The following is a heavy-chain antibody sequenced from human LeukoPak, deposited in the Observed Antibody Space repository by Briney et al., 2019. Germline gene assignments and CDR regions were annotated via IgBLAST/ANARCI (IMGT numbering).Heavy chain of an antibody. Sequence: GGSLRLSCAASGFTFDDYAIHWVRQAPGKGLEWVSGISWNSGSIGYADSVKGRFTISRDNAKNSLYLQMNSLRAEDTALYYCAKGANQYSSGSDYWGQGTLVTVSS. CDR2: ISWNSGSI. V-gene: IGHV3-9*01. J-gene: IGHJ4*02. D-gene: IGHD6-19*01. CDR3: AKGANQYSSGSDY. CDR1: GFTFDDYA.